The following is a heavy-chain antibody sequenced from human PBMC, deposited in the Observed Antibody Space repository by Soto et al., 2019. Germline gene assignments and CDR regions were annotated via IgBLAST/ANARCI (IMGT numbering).Heavy chain of an antibody. Sequence: EVQLVESGGGLVQPGGSLRLSCVASGFTFSIYDMHWVRQATGKGLEWVSAIGLAGETYYSGSVKGRFTISRENAKNSFYLQMNSLRAEDTAIYYCVREWVDTYGLHPPLGLDVWGQGTTVTVSS. D-gene: IGHD5-18*01. CDR1: GFTFSIYD. J-gene: IGHJ6*02. CDR2: IGLAGET. CDR3: VREWVDTYGLHPPLGLDV. V-gene: IGHV3-13*01.